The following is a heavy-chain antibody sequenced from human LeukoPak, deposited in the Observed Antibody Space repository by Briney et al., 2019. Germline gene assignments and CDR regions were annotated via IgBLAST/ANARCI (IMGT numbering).Heavy chain of an antibody. CDR2: INQYSSHI. D-gene: IGHD5/OR15-5a*01. CDR1: GFTFSTSA. V-gene: IGHV3-21*01. Sequence: GGSLRLSCAASGFTFSTSAMNWVRQVPGQGLEWVSSINQYSSHIYYAASVRGRFTVSRDNARNSVFLQMNSLTAEDTAVYYCARDPERYLRTGKFDSWGQGTLVTVSS. J-gene: IGHJ4*02. CDR3: ARDPERYLRTGKFDS.